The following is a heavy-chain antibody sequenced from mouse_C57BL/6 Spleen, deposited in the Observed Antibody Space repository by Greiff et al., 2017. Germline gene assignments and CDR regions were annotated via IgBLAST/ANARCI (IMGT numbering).Heavy chain of an antibody. CDR2: IDPETGGT. CDR3: ARSPYYGSSYFDY. D-gene: IGHD1-1*01. Sequence: VQLQQSGAELVRPGASVTLSCKASGYTFTDYEMHWVKQTPVHGLEWIGAIDPETGGTAYNQKFKGKATLTAEKSSSTAYMQLSSLTSEDSAVYFCARSPYYGSSYFDYWGQGTTLTVSS. V-gene: IGHV1-15*01. CDR1: GYTFTDYE. J-gene: IGHJ2*01.